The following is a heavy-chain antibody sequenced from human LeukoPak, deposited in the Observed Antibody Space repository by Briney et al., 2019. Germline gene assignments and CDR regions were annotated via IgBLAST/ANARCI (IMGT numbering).Heavy chain of an antibody. CDR1: GFTFSSYG. CDR2: ISYDGSNK. Sequence: GGSLRLSCAASGFTFSSYGMHWVRQAPGKGLEWVAVISYDGSNKYYADSVKGRFTISRDNSKNTLYLQMNSLRVEDTAVYCCVRGCGGDTGGNGYFDYWGQGTLVIVSS. CDR3: VRGCGGDTGGNGYFDY. V-gene: IGHV3-30*03. J-gene: IGHJ4*02. D-gene: IGHD4-23*01.